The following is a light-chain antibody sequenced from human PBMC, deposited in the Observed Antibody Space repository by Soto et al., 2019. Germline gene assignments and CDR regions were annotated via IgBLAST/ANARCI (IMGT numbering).Light chain of an antibody. CDR2: EVS. CDR1: SSDIGDYNY. V-gene: IGLV2-14*01. CDR3: CSYRSSSTAYV. J-gene: IGLJ1*01. Sequence: QSVLTQPASVSGSPGQSITISCTGTSSDIGDYNYVSWYQQRPGKVPKLMIFEVSNRPSGVSDRFSGSKSGNTASLTISGLQAEDEADYYCCSYRSSSTAYVFGTGTKLTVL.